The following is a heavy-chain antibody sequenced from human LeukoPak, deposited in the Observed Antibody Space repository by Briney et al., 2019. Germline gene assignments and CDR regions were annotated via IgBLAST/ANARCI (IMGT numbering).Heavy chain of an antibody. D-gene: IGHD3-3*01. V-gene: IGHV3-64*01. J-gene: IGHJ4*02. CDR1: GFTFSSYA. CDR3: AKVENYDFWSGAYFDY. CDR2: ISSNGGST. Sequence: PGGSLRLSCAASGFTFSSYAMHWVRQAPGKGLEYVSAISSNGGSTYYANSVKGRFTISRDNSKNTLYLQMNSLRAEDTAVYYCAKVENYDFWSGAYFDYWGQGTLVTVSS.